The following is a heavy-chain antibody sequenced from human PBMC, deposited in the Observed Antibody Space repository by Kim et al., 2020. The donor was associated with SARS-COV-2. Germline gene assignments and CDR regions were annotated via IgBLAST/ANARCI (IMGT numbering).Heavy chain of an antibody. CDR2: T. V-gene: IGHV1-18*01. CDR3: AIWFGELTFDY. J-gene: IGHJ4*02. D-gene: IGHD3-10*01. Sequence: TNYAQKLQGRVTMTTDTSTSTAYMEPRSLRSDDTAVYYCAIWFGELTFDYWGQGTLVTVSS.